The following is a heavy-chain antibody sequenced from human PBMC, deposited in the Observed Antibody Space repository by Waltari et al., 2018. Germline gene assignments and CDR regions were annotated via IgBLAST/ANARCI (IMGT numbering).Heavy chain of an antibody. CDR1: GGPISSHY. D-gene: IGHD6-19*01. J-gene: IGHJ4*02. Sequence: QVQLQESGPGLVKPSETLSLTCPVSGGPISSHYWSWIRQPPGKGLEWIGYIYYSGSTNYNPSLKSRVTISVDTSKNQFSLKLSSVTAADTAVYYCARDSVAGFDYWGQGTLVTVSS. V-gene: IGHV4-59*11. CDR2: IYYSGST. CDR3: ARDSVAGFDY.